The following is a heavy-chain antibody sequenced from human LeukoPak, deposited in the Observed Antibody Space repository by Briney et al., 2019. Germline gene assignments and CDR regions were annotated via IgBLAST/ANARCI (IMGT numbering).Heavy chain of an antibody. Sequence: PGGSLRLSCAASGFTFSSYAMSWVRQAPGKGLEWVSAISGSGGSTYYADSVKGRFTISRDNSKNTLYLQMNSLRAEDTAVYYCATDPGYCSGGSCYTPFDYWGQGTLVTVSS. CDR2: ISGSGGST. V-gene: IGHV3-23*01. CDR1: GFTFSSYA. J-gene: IGHJ4*02. CDR3: ATDPGYCSGGSCYTPFDY. D-gene: IGHD2-15*01.